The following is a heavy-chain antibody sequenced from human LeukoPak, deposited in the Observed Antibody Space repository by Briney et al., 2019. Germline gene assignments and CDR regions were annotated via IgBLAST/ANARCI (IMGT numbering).Heavy chain of an antibody. CDR3: AKGGYYLGDAFDI. V-gene: IGHV3-23*01. J-gene: IGHJ3*02. CDR2: ISGSGGST. CDR1: GFTFSSYA. D-gene: IGHD3-22*01. Sequence: GGSLRLSCAASGFTFSSYAMSWVRQAPGKGLEWVSAISGSGGSTYYADSVKGRFTISRDNSKNTLHLQMNSLRAEDTAVYYCAKGGYYLGDAFDIWGQGTMVTVSS.